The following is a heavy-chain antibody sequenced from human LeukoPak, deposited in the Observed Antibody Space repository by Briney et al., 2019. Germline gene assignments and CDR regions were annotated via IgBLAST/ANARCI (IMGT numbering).Heavy chain of an antibody. CDR3: ARFSGGFDP. D-gene: IGHD6-25*01. J-gene: IGHJ5*02. CDR2: IYSGGST. Sequence: GGSLRLSCAASGFTVSSNYMSLVRHAPGRGLEWVSVIYSGGSTYYADSVKGSFTISRDNSKNTLYLQMNSLRAEDTAVYYCARFSGGFDPWGQGTLVTVSS. CDR1: GFTVSSNY. V-gene: IGHV3-66*01.